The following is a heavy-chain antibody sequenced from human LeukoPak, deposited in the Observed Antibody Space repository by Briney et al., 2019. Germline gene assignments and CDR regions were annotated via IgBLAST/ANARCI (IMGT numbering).Heavy chain of an antibody. V-gene: IGHV3-23*01. Sequence: PGGSLRLSCAASGFTLSSYAMSWVRQAPGKGLEWVSAISGSGGSTYYADSVKGRFTISRDNSKNTLYLQMNSLRAEDTAVYYCAKDQELLWFGELLRNLLLDYWGQGTLVTVSS. CDR3: AKDQELLWFGELLRNLLLDY. CDR2: ISGSGGST. J-gene: IGHJ4*02. D-gene: IGHD3-10*01. CDR1: GFTLSSYA.